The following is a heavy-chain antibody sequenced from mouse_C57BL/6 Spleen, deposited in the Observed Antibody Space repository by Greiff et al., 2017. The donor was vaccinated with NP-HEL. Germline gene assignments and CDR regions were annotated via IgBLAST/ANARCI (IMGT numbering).Heavy chain of an antibody. Sequence: VQLQQPGAELVMPGASVKLSCKASGYTFTSYWMHWVKQRPGQGLEWIGEIVPSDSYTNYKQKVKGKSTLTVDKSSSTAYLQLSSLTSEDSAVYYCASYYDYDGFAYWGQGTLVTVSA. J-gene: IGHJ3*01. CDR1: GYTFTSYW. V-gene: IGHV1-69*01. D-gene: IGHD2-4*01. CDR3: ASYYDYDGFAY. CDR2: IVPSDSYT.